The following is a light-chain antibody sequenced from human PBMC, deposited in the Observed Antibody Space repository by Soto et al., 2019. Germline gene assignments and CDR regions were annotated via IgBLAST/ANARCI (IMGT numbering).Light chain of an antibody. CDR2: EVT. CDR3: SSYAGNNNYV. CDR1: ISDIGDYNY. J-gene: IGLJ1*01. Sequence: SALRPPASASGSPGQSFTFSCTGTISDIGDYNYVSWYQQHPGKAPKLMIYEVTKRPSGVPDRFSGSKSGNTASLTVSGLQADDEADYYCSSYAGNNNYVFGTGTTVTV. V-gene: IGLV2-8*01.